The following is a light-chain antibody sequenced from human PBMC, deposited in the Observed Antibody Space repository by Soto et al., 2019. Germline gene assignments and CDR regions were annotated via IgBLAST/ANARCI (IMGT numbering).Light chain of an antibody. CDR2: EVS. Sequence: QSALTQPASVSGSPGQSITISCTGTISDVGSYNYVSWYQQHPGKAPKLLIYEVSYRPSGVSNRFSGSKSGNTASLTISGLQGEGGADYYRRSFTNTSTRVFGGGTKLTVL. J-gene: IGLJ3*02. V-gene: IGLV2-14*01. CDR3: RSFTNTSTRV. CDR1: ISDVGSYNY.